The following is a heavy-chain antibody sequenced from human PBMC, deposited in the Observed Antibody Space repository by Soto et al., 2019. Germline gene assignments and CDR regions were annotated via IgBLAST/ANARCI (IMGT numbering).Heavy chain of an antibody. Sequence: GASVKVSCKTSGYAFTNSAIHWVRQAPGQSLEWMGWINGGTGHTRYSQKFQARVTITTDSSASTAYMELRSLRSDDTAVYYCARGDFWRGYPFSAGTDYGMDVWGQGTTVPVSS. CDR3: ARGDFWRGYPFSAGTDYGMDV. J-gene: IGHJ6*02. CDR2: INGGTGHT. D-gene: IGHD3-3*01. V-gene: IGHV1-3*01. CDR1: GYAFTNSA.